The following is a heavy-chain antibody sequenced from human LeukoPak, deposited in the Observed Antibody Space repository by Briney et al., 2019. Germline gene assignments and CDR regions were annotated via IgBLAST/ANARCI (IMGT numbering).Heavy chain of an antibody. CDR3: ASEEGVYCTGGSCWRFDY. CDR2: IYYSGST. D-gene: IGHD2-15*01. V-gene: IGHV4-39*01. J-gene: IGHJ4*02. Sequence: SETLSLTCTVSGGSISSSSYYWGWIRQPPGKGLEWIGSIYYSGSTYYNPSLKSRVTISVDTSKNQFSLKLSSVTAADTAVCYCASEEGVYCTGGSCWRFDYWGQGTLVTAPS. CDR1: GGSISSSSYY.